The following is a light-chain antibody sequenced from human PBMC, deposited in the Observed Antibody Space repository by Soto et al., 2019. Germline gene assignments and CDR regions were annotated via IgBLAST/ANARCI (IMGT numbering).Light chain of an antibody. CDR1: QSISGW. Sequence: DIQMTQSPSTLSASVGGRVTITCRASQSISGWLAWYQQKPGKAPKLLIYDASSLESGVPSRFSGSGSGTEFTLTISSLQPDDFATYYCQQYNSYPSMYTFGQGTKLEIK. V-gene: IGKV1-5*01. CDR3: QQYNSYPSMYT. J-gene: IGKJ2*01. CDR2: DAS.